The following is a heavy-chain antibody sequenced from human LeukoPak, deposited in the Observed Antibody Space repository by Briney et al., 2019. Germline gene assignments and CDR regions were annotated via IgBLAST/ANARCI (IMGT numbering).Heavy chain of an antibody. V-gene: IGHV3-21*01. Sequence: GGSLRLSCAASGFTFSSYSMNWVRQAPGKGLEWVSSISSSSSYIYYADSVKGRFTISRDNAKNSLYLQMNSLRAEDTAVYYCYSLPAAKVEAFDIWGQGTMVTVSS. CDR3: YSLPAAKVEAFDI. J-gene: IGHJ3*02. CDR2: ISSSSSYI. D-gene: IGHD2-2*01. CDR1: GFTFSSYS.